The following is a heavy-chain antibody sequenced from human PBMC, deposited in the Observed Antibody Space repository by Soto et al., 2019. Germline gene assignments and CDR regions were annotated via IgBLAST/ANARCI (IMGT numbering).Heavy chain of an antibody. CDR3: ATGGDRSSSTCYRCFYYGMDV. D-gene: IGHD2-2*01. CDR1: GFLFNSYG. J-gene: IGHJ6*02. Sequence: QVQLVESGGVMVQPGRSLRLSCAASGFLFNSYGMHWVRQVPGKGREWVGVMLYDGSKEYYADSGKGRFTISRYHSKNMMYLQIDSLSVDDTAVYYCATGGDRSSSTCYRCFYYGMDVWGQGTAVNVSS. V-gene: IGHV3-30*03. CDR2: MLYDGSKE.